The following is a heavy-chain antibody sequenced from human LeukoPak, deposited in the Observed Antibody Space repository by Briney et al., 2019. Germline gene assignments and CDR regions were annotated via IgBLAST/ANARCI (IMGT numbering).Heavy chain of an antibody. V-gene: IGHV3-9*01. J-gene: IGHJ4*02. CDR2: ISWNSGSI. D-gene: IGHD5-18*01. CDR3: ARGGYSYVYFDY. CDR1: GFTFDDYA. Sequence: PGGSLRLSCAATGFTFDDYAMHWVRQAPGKGLEWVSGISWNSGSIGYADSVKGRFTISRDNAKNSLYLQMNSLRAEDTALYYCARGGYSYVYFDYWGQGTLVTVSS.